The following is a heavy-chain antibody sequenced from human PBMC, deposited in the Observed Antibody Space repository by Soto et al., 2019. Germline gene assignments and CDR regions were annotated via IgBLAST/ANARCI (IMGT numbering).Heavy chain of an antibody. V-gene: IGHV4-39*01. CDR1: GGSISSSSYY. Sequence: QLQLQESGPGLVKPSETLSLTCTVSGGSISSSSYYWGWIRQPPGKGLEWIGSIYYSGSTYYNPSLQSRVTISVDTSKNQFSLKLSSVTAADTAVYYCARLGDSSSWYLPFDYWGQGTLVTVSS. J-gene: IGHJ4*02. D-gene: IGHD6-13*01. CDR3: ARLGDSSSWYLPFDY. CDR2: IYYSGST.